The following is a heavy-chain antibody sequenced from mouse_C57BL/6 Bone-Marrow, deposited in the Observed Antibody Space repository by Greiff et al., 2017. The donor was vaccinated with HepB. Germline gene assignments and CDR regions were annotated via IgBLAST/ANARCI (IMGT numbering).Heavy chain of an antibody. CDR2: IYPGSGNT. D-gene: IGHD1-1*01. V-gene: IGHV1-76*01. J-gene: IGHJ4*01. CDR1: GYTFTDYY. CDR3: AREAYGSRYAMDY. Sequence: QVQLQQSGAELVRPGASVKLSCKASGYTFTDYYINWVKQRPGQGLEWIARIYPGSGNTYYNEKFKGKATLTAEKSSSTAYMQLSSLTSEDSAVYFCAREAYGSRYAMDYWGQGTSVTVSS.